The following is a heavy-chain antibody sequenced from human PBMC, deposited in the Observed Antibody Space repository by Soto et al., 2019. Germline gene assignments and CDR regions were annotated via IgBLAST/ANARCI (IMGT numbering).Heavy chain of an antibody. CDR1: GGTFSSYA. Sequence: GASVKVSCKASGGTFSSYAISWVRQAPGQGLEWMGGIIPIFGTANYAQKFQGRVTITADESTSTAYMELSSLRSEDTAVYYCARVMVVVAARYAGMYAFDIWGQGTMVTVSS. V-gene: IGHV1-69*13. J-gene: IGHJ3*02. CDR3: ARVMVVVAARYAGMYAFDI. D-gene: IGHD2-15*01. CDR2: IIPIFGTA.